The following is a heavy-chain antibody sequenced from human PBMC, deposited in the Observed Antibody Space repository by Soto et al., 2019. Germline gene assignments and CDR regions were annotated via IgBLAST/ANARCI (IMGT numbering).Heavy chain of an antibody. CDR3: ASVRCYAFDY. J-gene: IGHJ4*02. CDR1: GFPFSIYE. Sequence: PGGSLRLSCAASGFPFSIYEMNLVRQAPGKGLEWVSYISRSGSTIYYADSVKGRFTISRDNAKNSLYLQMNSLRAEDTAVYYCASVRCYAFDYWGQGTLVTVSS. V-gene: IGHV3-48*03. D-gene: IGHD2-15*01. CDR2: ISRSGSTI.